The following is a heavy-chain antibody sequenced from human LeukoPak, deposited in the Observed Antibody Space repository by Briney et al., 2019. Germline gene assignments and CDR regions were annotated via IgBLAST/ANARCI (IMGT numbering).Heavy chain of an antibody. CDR2: ISTTGTTM. Sequence: GGSLRLSCAASGFTFSDFYMSWLRQTPGKGLEWVSYISTTGTTMDYADSVKGRFTISRDNTKDSLYLQMNNLGAEDTAVYYCAKGHTYGMIWGQGTLVTVSS. CDR1: GFTFSDFY. J-gene: IGHJ1*01. D-gene: IGHD5-18*01. CDR3: AKGHTYGMI. V-gene: IGHV3-11*01.